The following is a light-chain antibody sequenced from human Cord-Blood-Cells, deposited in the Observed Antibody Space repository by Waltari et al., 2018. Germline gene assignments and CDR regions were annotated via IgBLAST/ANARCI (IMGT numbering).Light chain of an antibody. Sequence: DIVMTQSPLSLPVTPGEPASISCRPSQSLLHSNGYNYLAWYRQKPGQSPQLLIYLGSNRASGVPDRFSGRRSGTDFTRKISRVEAEDVGVYYCMQALQAPVTFGPGTKVDIK. V-gene: IGKV2-28*01. CDR3: MQALQAPVT. J-gene: IGKJ3*01. CDR2: LGS. CDR1: QSLLHSNGYNY.